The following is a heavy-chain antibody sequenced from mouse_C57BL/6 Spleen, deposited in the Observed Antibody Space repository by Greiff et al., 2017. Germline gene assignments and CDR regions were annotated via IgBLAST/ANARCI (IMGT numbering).Heavy chain of an antibody. CDR2: ISSGSSTI. J-gene: IGHJ4*01. V-gene: IGHV5-17*01. CDR3: AIDYGSHYYAMDY. D-gene: IGHD1-1*01. Sequence: EVQGVESGGGLVKPGGSLKLSCAASGFTFSDYGMHWVRQAPEKGLEWVAYISSGSSTIYYADTVKGRFTISRDNAKNTLFLQMTSLRSEDTAMYYCAIDYGSHYYAMDYWGQGTSVTVSS. CDR1: GFTFSDYG.